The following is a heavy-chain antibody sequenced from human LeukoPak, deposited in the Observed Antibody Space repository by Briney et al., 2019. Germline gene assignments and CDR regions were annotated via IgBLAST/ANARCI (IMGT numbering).Heavy chain of an antibody. CDR1: GFTFSNYA. CDR3: VKDLEYSYDY. J-gene: IGHJ4*02. CDR2: ISINGADT. Sequence: GGSLRLSCSVSGFTFSNYAMHWVRQAPGKGLEYVATISINGADTYYPDSVKGRFTISRDTSKNTLYLQMSSLRAEDTAVYYCVKDLEYSYDYWGQGTLVTVSS. V-gene: IGHV3-64D*06. D-gene: IGHD2/OR15-2a*01.